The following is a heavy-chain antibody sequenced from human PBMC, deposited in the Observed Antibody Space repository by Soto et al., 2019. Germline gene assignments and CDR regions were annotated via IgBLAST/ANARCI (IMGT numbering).Heavy chain of an antibody. D-gene: IGHD3-3*01. V-gene: IGHV1-18*01. Sequence: QVQLVQSGAEVKKPGASVKVSCKASGYTFTSYGISWVRQAPGQGLEWMGWISAYNGNTNYAQKLQGRVTMTTDTSTSTAYRELRSLRSDDTAVYYCARDLRYDFWSGYYPIDYWGQGTLVTVSS. CDR1: GYTFTSYG. CDR3: ARDLRYDFWSGYYPIDY. J-gene: IGHJ4*02. CDR2: ISAYNGNT.